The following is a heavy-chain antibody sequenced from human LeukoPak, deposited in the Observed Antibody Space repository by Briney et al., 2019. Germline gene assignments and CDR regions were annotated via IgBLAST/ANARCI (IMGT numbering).Heavy chain of an antibody. V-gene: IGHV3-30*18. D-gene: IGHD3-16*01. J-gene: IGHJ3*01. CDR2: MSYDGRYE. CDR1: GFIFSSYG. Sequence: GRSLRLSCAASGFIFSSYGMHWVRQAPGKGLEWVAVMSYDGRYENYVDSVKGRFTISRDNSKNTLYLQMNSLRAEDTAVYYCAKAFYNYVWGSNDAFDVWGQGTMATVSS. CDR3: AKAFYNYVWGSNDAFDV.